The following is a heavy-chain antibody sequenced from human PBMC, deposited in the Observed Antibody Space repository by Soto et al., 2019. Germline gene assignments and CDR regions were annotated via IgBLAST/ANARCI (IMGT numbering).Heavy chain of an antibody. CDR1: GFTFSSYA. V-gene: IGHV3-23*01. J-gene: IGHJ6*02. CDR2: ISGSGGST. Sequence: GGSLRLSCAASGFTFSSYAMSWVRQAPGKGLEWVSAISGSGGSTYYADSVKGRFTISRDNSKNTLYLQMNSLRAEDTAVYYCAKDLAARPLSRYYYGMDVWGQGTTVTVSS. CDR3: AKDLAARPLSRYYYGMDV. D-gene: IGHD6-6*01.